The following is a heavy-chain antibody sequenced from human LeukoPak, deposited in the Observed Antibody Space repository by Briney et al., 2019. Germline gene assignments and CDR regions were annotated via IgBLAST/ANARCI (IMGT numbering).Heavy chain of an antibody. Sequence: SETLSLTCTVSGGSISSNNYYWGWIRQPPGKGLEWIGSIYYSGSTYYNPSLKSRVTVSVDTSKNQFSLKLSSVTAADTAVYYCARLSYYYDSSGYPGAFDTWGQGTVVTVSS. J-gene: IGHJ3*02. D-gene: IGHD3-22*01. V-gene: IGHV4-39*01. CDR1: GGSISSNNYY. CDR3: ARLSYYYDSSGYPGAFDT. CDR2: IYYSGST.